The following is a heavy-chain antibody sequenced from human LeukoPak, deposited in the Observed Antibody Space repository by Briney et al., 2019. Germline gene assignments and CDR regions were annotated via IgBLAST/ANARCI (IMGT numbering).Heavy chain of an antibody. D-gene: IGHD1-1*01. V-gene: IGHV3-33*01. CDR1: GFTFSSYG. J-gene: IGHJ2*01. CDR2: IWYDGSNK. Sequence: GGSLRLSCAASGFTFSSYGMHWVRQAPGKGLEWVAVIWYDGSNKYYADSVKGRFTISRDNSKDTLYLQMNSLRAEDTAVYYCARELISTTWRGNRSYFDLWGRGTLVTVSS. CDR3: ARELISTTWRGNRSYFDL.